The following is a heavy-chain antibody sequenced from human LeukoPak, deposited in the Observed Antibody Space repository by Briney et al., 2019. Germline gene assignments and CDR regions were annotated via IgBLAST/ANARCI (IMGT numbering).Heavy chain of an antibody. D-gene: IGHD3-22*01. CDR1: VGSINNYY. J-gene: IGHJ4*02. CDR3: ARHRGSGYPYFDY. V-gene: IGHV4-59*01. Sequence: PSETLSLTCTVSVGSINNYYRSWIRQPPGKGLEWIGYIYYSGSTNYNPSLKSRVTISVDTSKNQFSLKMSSLTAADTAVYYCARHRGSGYPYFDYWGQGTLVTVSS. CDR2: IYYSGST.